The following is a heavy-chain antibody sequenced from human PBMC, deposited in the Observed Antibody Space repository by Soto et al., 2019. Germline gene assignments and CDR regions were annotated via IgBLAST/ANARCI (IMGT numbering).Heavy chain of an antibody. J-gene: IGHJ5*01. Sequence: SETLSLTCTVSGGSISSYYWAWIRQSPGKGLEWIGSRSQTGRTYYNPSLNGRVSISVDTSKNQFSLRLTSLTAADTAMYYCARDINIMWFFSWGPGILVTVSS. D-gene: IGHD3-10*01. CDR3: ARDINIMWFFS. CDR1: GGSISSYY. CDR2: RSQTGRT. V-gene: IGHV4-59*12.